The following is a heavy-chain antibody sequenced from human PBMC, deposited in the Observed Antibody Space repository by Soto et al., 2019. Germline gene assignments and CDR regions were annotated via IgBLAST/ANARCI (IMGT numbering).Heavy chain of an antibody. V-gene: IGHV4-31*03. CDR3: ASGHHAYILRY. J-gene: IGHJ4*02. D-gene: IGHD2-2*01. CDR2: IYYTGNT. CDR1: GGSISSGGTGSY. Sequence: SETLSLTCTVSGGSISSGGTGSYWTWIRQLPGKGLEWIGYIYYTGNTYYNPSLKSRPTISIDTSENQFSLKLTSVTAADTAVYFCASGHHAYILRYSGQGSLVIVSS.